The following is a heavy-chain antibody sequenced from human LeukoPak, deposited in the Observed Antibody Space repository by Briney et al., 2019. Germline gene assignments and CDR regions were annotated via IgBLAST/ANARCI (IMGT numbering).Heavy chain of an antibody. CDR2: IYYSGST. CDR3: ARQLGYCSSTSCYADKVDY. D-gene: IGHD2-2*01. J-gene: IGHJ4*02. V-gene: IGHV4-39*01. CDR1: GGSISSSSYY. Sequence: SETLSLICTVSGGSISSSSYYWGWIRQPPGKGLEWIGSIYYSGSTYYNPSLKSRVTISVDTSKNQFSLKLSSVTAADTAVYYCARQLGYCSSTSCYADKVDYWDQGTLVTVSS.